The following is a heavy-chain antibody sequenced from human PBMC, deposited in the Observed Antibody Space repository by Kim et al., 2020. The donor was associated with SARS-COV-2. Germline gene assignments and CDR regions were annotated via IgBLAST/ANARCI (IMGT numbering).Heavy chain of an antibody. CDR1: GYTFTSYG. Sequence: ASVKVSCKASGYTFTSYGISWVRQAPGQGLEWMGWISAYNCNTNYAQKLQGRVTMTTDTSTSTAYMELRSLRSDDTAVYYCARDLRGPDYYYDSSGSGFDAFDIWGEGTMVTVSS. V-gene: IGHV1-18*04. J-gene: IGHJ3*02. CDR2: ISAYNCNT. D-gene: IGHD3-22*01. CDR3: ARDLRGPDYYYDSSGSGFDAFDI.